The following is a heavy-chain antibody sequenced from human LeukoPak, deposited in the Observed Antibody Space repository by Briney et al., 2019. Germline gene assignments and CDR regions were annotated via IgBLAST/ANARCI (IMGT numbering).Heavy chain of an antibody. J-gene: IGHJ3*02. Sequence: SETLSLTCTVSGGSISSSSYYWGWIRQPPGKGLEWIGSIYYSGSTYYNPSLKSRVTISVDTSKNQFSLKLSSVTAADTAVYYCARDYRDAFDIWGQGTMVTVSS. CDR2: IYYSGST. CDR1: GGSISSSSYY. V-gene: IGHV4-39*07. CDR3: ARDYRDAFDI. D-gene: IGHD1-26*01.